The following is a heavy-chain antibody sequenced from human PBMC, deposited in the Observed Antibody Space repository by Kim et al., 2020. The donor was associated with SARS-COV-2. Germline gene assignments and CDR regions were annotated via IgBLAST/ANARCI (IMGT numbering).Heavy chain of an antibody. J-gene: IGHJ4*02. CDR3: ARGRYSKSL. V-gene: IGHV4-34*01. Sequence: SETLSLTCAVYGGSFSGYYWSWIRQPPGKGLEWIGEINHSGSTNYNPSLKSRVTISVDTSKNQFSLKLSSVTAADTAVYYCARGRYSKSLWGQGTLVTVSS. CDR1: GGSFSGYY. D-gene: IGHD2-15*01. CDR2: INHSGST.